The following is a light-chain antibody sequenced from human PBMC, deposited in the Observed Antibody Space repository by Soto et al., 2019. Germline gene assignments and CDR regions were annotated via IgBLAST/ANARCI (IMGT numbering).Light chain of an antibody. CDR2: LGS. J-gene: IGKJ5*01. Sequence: DIVMTQSPLSLPVTPGEPASISCRSSQSLLHSNGYNYLDWYLQKPGQSPQLLIYLGSNRASGVXDXXSGSGSGTYFTLKISRVEAEDVGVYYCMQALQTPITFGQGTRLEIK. CDR3: MQALQTPIT. V-gene: IGKV2-28*01. CDR1: QSLLHSNGYNY.